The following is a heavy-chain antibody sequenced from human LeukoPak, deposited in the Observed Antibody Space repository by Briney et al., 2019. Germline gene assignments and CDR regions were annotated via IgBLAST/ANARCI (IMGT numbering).Heavy chain of an antibody. Sequence: SETLSLTCAVYGGSFSGYYWSWIRQPPGKGLEWIGDINHSGSTNYNPSLKSRVTISVDTSKNQFSLKLSSVTAADTAVYYCARAGGSSWYYYYYYGMDVWGQGTTVTVSS. V-gene: IGHV4-34*01. CDR2: INHSGST. CDR3: ARAGGSSWYYYYYYGMDV. CDR1: GGSFSGYY. D-gene: IGHD6-13*01. J-gene: IGHJ6*02.